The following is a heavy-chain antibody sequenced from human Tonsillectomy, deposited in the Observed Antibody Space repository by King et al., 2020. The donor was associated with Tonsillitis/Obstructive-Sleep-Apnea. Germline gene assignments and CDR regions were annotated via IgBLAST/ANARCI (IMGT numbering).Heavy chain of an antibody. J-gene: IGHJ3*02. CDR3: ARRNFDHRAFDI. Sequence: QLVQSGGGLVQPGGSLRLSCAASGFTFSSYSINWVRQAQGRGLEWGSYITSSSGVIHDADSVKGRVTISRDDAKNSLCLQMNSLRDEDTAVYYCARRNFDHRAFDIWGQGTMVTVSS. D-gene: IGHD3-9*01. CDR1: GFTFSSYS. V-gene: IGHV3-48*02. CDR2: ITSSSGVI.